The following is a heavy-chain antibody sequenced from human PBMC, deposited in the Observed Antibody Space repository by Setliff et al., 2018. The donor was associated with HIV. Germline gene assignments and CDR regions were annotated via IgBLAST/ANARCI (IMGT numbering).Heavy chain of an antibody. D-gene: IGHD6-19*01. J-gene: IGHJ4*02. Sequence: SETLSLTCNVSGASVTSGSSFWSWIRQPAGKGLEWIGRIYSLTGSTNYNPPLQSRLTISIDMSKNQFSLKLNSVTASDTAVYYCAGGYSSGWTGYFDYWGQGTLVTVSS. CDR3: AGGYSSGWTGYFDY. CDR2: IYSLTGST. CDR1: GASVTSGSSF. V-gene: IGHV4-61*02.